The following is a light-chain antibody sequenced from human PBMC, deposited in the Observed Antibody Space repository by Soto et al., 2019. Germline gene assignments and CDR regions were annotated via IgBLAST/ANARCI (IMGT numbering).Light chain of an antibody. V-gene: IGKV3-15*01. CDR1: QGVSRK. CDR3: QQCKDWPLT. Sequence: DIVMTQSPATLSVAPGERVTFSCMASQGVSRKLAWYQHKPGQAPRLLISGASTGATGIPARFSGSGSGTEFTLTISSLQSEDFAVYYCQQCKDWPLTFGGGTKVDIK. CDR2: GAS. J-gene: IGKJ4*01.